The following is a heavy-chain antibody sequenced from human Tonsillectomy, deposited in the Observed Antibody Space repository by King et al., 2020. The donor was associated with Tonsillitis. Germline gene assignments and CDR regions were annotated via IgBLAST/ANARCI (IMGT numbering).Heavy chain of an antibody. J-gene: IGHJ5*02. CDR3: AKEGYSSGWYSP. CDR2: TSGRGGST. V-gene: IGHV3-23*04. Sequence: DVQLVESGGGLVQPGGSLRLSCAASGFTFSSFSSYAMSWVRQAPGKGLEWVSATSGRGGSTYYADPVKGRFTISRDHSKNTLYLQMNSLRAEDTAVYYCAKEGYSSGWYSPWGQGTLVTVSS. D-gene: IGHD6-19*01. CDR1: GFTFSSFSSYA.